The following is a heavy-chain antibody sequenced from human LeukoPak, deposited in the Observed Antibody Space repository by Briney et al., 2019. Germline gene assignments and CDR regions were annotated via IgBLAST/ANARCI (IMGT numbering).Heavy chain of an antibody. CDR2: ISTSGTTV. CDR3: ARINHGDYSFDY. J-gene: IGHJ4*02. V-gene: IGHV3-11*01. D-gene: IGHD4-17*01. Sequence: GGSLRLSCTASGFTFSGYHMSWIRQAPGKGLEWISYISTSGTTVFYADSVRGRFTISRDNTKNSLYLQVKTLRADDTAVYYCARINHGDYSFDYWGQGTPVTVSS. CDR1: GFTFSGYH.